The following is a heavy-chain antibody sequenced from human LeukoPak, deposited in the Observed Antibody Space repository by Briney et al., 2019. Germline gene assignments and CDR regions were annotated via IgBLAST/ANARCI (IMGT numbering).Heavy chain of an antibody. CDR1: GFALKSYS. D-gene: IGHD2-8*02. Sequence: SGGSLRLSCGGSGFALKSYSLTWVRRAPGKGLEWVSSISSTSAYIHYADSVKGRFTISRDNVDNVVYLEMNGLRAEDTATYYCARVAVSGPTGWFDSWGQGTLVIVSS. CDR2: ISSTSAYI. V-gene: IGHV3-21*01. J-gene: IGHJ5*01. CDR3: ARVAVSGPTGWFDS.